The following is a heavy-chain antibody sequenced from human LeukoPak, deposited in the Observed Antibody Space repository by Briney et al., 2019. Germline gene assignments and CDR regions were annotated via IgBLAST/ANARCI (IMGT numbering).Heavy chain of an antibody. CDR3: ARGSGSHFDY. CDR1: GFTSSNYW. D-gene: IGHD3-10*01. CDR2: IQQHGSET. V-gene: IGHV3-7*01. Sequence: GGSLRLSCEGSGFTSSNYWMSWVRQAPGKGLEWVANIQQHGSETYYGDSVKGRFTISRDNAKNSLYLQMNSLRAEDTAVYYCARGSGSHFDYWGQGTLVTVSS. J-gene: IGHJ4*02.